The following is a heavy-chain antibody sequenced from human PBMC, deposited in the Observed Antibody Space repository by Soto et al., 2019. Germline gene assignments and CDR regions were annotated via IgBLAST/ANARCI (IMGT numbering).Heavy chain of an antibody. CDR1: GYTFTGYY. V-gene: IGHV1-2*02. J-gene: IGHJ6*02. CDR2: INPNSGGT. D-gene: IGHD6-6*01. CDR3: TTVRRAARPLSGYYYYGMDV. Sequence: ASVKVSCKASGYTFTGYYMHWVLQAPGQGLERMGWINPNSGGTNYAQKFQGRVTMTRDTSISTAYMELNSLKTEDTAVYYCTTVRRAARPLSGYYYYGMDVWGQGTTVTVSS.